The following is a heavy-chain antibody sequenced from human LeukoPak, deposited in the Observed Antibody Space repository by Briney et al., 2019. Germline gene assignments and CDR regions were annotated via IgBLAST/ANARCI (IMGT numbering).Heavy chain of an antibody. Sequence: PGGSLRLSCAASGFAVNSKDMSWVRQAPGKGLEWISLISHAGGTYYADSVKGRFTISRDNSENTLYLQMKSLRAEDTAVYYCARGDGYNFFDYWGQGTLVTVSS. CDR1: GFAVNSKD. CDR3: ARGDGYNFFDY. CDR2: ISHAGGT. J-gene: IGHJ4*02. D-gene: IGHD5-24*01. V-gene: IGHV3-53*01.